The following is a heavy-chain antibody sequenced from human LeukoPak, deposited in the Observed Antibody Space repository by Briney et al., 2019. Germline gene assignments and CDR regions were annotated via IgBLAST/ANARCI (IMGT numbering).Heavy chain of an antibody. J-gene: IGHJ4*02. CDR3: ARGSTVVTPFYFDY. CDR2: IYYSGST. D-gene: IGHD4-23*01. CDR1: GGSISSSSYY. V-gene: IGHV4-39*07. Sequence: SETLSFTCTVSGGSISSSSYYWGWIRQPPGKGLEWIGSIYYSGSTYYNPSLKSRVTISVDTSKNQFSLKLSSVTAADTAVYYCARGSTVVTPFYFDYWGQGTLVTVSS.